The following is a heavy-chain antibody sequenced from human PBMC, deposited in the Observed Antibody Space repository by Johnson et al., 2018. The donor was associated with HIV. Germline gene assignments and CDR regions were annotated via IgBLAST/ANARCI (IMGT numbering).Heavy chain of an antibody. J-gene: IGHJ3*02. D-gene: IGHD3-10*01. CDR3: ARDCRYYGSGSCLRGGGTFDI. CDR2: IKQDGSEK. Sequence: VQLVESGGGLVQPGGSLRLSCAASGFTFSSYWMSWVRQAPGKGLEWVANIKQDGSEKYYVDSVKGRFTISRDNAKNSLYLQMSSLRAEDTAVYFCARDCRYYGSGSCLRGGGTFDIWGQGTMVTVFS. CDR1: GFTFSSYW. V-gene: IGHV3-7*01.